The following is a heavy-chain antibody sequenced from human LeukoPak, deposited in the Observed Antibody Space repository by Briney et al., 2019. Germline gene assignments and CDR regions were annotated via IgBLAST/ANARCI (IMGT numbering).Heavy chain of an antibody. CDR2: IYYSGST. V-gene: IGHV4-59*01. Sequence: SETLSLTCTVSGGSISSYYWSWIRQPPGKGLEWIGYIYYSGSTNYNPSLKSRVTISVDTSKNQFSLKLSSVTAADTAVYYCARFGPASYYGSGSPFDYWGQGTLVTVSS. CDR1: GGSISSYY. D-gene: IGHD3-10*01. CDR3: ARFGPASYYGSGSPFDY. J-gene: IGHJ4*02.